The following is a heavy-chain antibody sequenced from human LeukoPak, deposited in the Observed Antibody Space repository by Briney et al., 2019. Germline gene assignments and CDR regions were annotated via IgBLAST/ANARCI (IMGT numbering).Heavy chain of an antibody. CDR2: IYHSGGT. V-gene: IGHV4-38-2*02. CDR1: NYSISSGYY. CDR3: ARDGSYYYAFDI. Sequence: PSETLSLTCIVSNYSISSGYYWGWIRQPPGKELEWIGSIYHSGGTYCNPSLKRRVTMSVDTSKNHFSLKLSSVTAADTALYYCARDGSYYYAFDIWGQGTMVTVSS. D-gene: IGHD3-22*01. J-gene: IGHJ3*02.